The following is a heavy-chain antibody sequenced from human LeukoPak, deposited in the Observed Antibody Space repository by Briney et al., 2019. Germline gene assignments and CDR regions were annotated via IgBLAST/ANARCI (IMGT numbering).Heavy chain of an antibody. D-gene: IGHD3-10*01. J-gene: IGHJ6*02. Sequence: GGSLRLSCAASGFTFSSFEMNWVRQAPGKGLEWISFITSSGDDIFYADSVKGRFTISRDNAKNSLYLQMNSLRAEDTAVYYCARFPIQMVRGITSYYYGMTSGAKGPRSPSP. CDR1: GFTFSSFE. CDR3: ARFPIQMVRGITSYYYGMTS. V-gene: IGHV3-48*03. CDR2: ITSSGDDI.